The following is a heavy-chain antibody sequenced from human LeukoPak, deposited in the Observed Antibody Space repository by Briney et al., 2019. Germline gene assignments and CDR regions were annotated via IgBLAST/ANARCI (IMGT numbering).Heavy chain of an antibody. CDR3: ARGIVLLVAACFDP. CDR1: GGSFSGYY. V-gene: IGHV4-34*01. CDR2: VNHSGSA. J-gene: IGHJ5*02. Sequence: SETLSLTCGVYGGSFSGYYWSWIRQPPGKGLEWIGEVNHSGSANYNPSLKSRVTISVDTSKTQFSLKLSSVTAADTAVYYCARGIVLLVAACFDPWGQGTWSPSPQ. D-gene: IGHD2-15*01.